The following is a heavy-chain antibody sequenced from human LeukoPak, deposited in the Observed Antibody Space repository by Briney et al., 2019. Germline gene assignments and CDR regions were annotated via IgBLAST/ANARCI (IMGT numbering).Heavy chain of an antibody. CDR1: GFTFSSFG. Sequence: GGSLRLSCAASGFTFSSFGMHWVRQAPGRGPEWVSFTSYDGGNKDYADSVKGRFTISRDNSKNTLYLQMRSHRHQNTALYYCARGYGSGSRNLDNWGQGTLVTVSS. CDR2: TSYDGGNK. J-gene: IGHJ4*02. CDR3: ARGYGSGSRNLDN. V-gene: IGHV3-30*03. D-gene: IGHD3-10*01.